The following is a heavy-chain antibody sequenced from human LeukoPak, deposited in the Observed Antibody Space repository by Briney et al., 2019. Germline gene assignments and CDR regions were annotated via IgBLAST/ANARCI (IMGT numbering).Heavy chain of an antibody. J-gene: IGHJ5*02. CDR2: IYTSGST. CDR3: AGSYYRAWFDP. V-gene: IGHV4-4*07. CDR1: GGSISSYY. D-gene: IGHD3-10*01. Sequence: SETLSLTCTVSGGSISSYYWSWIRQPAGKGLEWIGRIYTSGSTNYNPSLKSRVTISVDTSKNQFSLKLSSVTAADTAVYYCAGSYYRAWFDPWGRGTLVTVSS.